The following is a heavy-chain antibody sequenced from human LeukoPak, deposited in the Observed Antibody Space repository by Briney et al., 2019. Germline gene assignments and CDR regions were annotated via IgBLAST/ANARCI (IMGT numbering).Heavy chain of an antibody. CDR3: ARGTYDLYYYGMDV. CDR2: INPNSGGT. CDR1: GYTFTGYY. Sequence: ASVKVSCKASGYTFTGYYMHWVRQAPGQGLEWMGWINPNSGGTNYAQKFQGWVTMTRDTSISTAYMELSRLRSDDTAVYYCARGTYDLYYYGMDVWGRGTTVTVSS. J-gene: IGHJ6*02. V-gene: IGHV1-2*04. D-gene: IGHD3-16*01.